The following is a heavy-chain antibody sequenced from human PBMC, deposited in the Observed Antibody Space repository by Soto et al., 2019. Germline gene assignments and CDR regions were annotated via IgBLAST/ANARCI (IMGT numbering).Heavy chain of an antibody. J-gene: IGHJ5*02. V-gene: IGHV3-21*01. CDR3: AREAVAGPFDP. CDR2: ISSSSSYI. CDR1: GFTFSSYS. Sequence: EVQLVESGGGLVKPGGSLRLSCAASGFTFSSYSMNWVRQAPGKGLEWVSSISSSSSYIYYSDSVKGRFTISRDNAKNSLYLQMNSLRAEDTAVYYCAREAVAGPFDPWGQGTLVTVSS. D-gene: IGHD6-19*01.